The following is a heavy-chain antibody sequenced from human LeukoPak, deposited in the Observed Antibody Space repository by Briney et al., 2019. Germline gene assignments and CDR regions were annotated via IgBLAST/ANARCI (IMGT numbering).Heavy chain of an antibody. CDR3: ARGATSSGYYLAGAFDI. CDR2: INPNSGGT. J-gene: IGHJ3*02. Sequence: ASVKGSCKGSGYSWNGYYIYWVRQAPGQGLEWMGWINPNSGGTNYAQKFQGRVTMTRDTSISTAYMELSRLRSDDTAVYYCARGATSSGYYLAGAFDIWGQGTMVTVSS. V-gene: IGHV1-2*02. D-gene: IGHD3-22*01. CDR1: GYSWNGYY.